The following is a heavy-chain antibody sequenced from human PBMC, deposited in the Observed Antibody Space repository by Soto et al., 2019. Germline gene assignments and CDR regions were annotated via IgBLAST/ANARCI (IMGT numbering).Heavy chain of an antibody. CDR3: ARDGTYYYDSSGSNPYYYYGMDV. CDR1: GYTFTSYY. Sequence: QVQLVQSGAEVKKPGASVKVSCKASGYTFTSYYMHWVRQAPGQGLEWMGIINPSGGSTSYAQKFQGRGTTTRDTSTSTVYMELSSLRSEATAVYYCARDGTYYYDSSGSNPYYYYGMDVWGQGTTVTVSS. J-gene: IGHJ6*02. CDR2: INPSGGST. D-gene: IGHD3-22*01. V-gene: IGHV1-46*01.